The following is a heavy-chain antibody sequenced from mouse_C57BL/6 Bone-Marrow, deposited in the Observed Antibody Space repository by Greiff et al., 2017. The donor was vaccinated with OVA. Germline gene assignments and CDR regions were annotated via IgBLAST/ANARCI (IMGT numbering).Heavy chain of an antibody. J-gene: IGHJ3*01. CDR2: IHPTSGGT. CDR3: ARATAQATLAY. D-gene: IGHD3-2*02. CDR1: GYTFTSYW. V-gene: IGHV1-64*01. Sequence: QVQLQQPGAELVKPGASVKLSCKASGYTFTSYWMHWVKQRPGQGLEWIGMIHPTSGGTTYNEKFKSKATLTVDKSSSTAYMQLKSLTSEDSAVYYCARATAQATLAYWGQGTLVTVSA.